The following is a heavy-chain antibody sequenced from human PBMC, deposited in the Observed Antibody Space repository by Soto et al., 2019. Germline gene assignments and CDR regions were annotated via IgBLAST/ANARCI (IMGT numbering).Heavy chain of an antibody. CDR1: GGSFSGYY. J-gene: IGHJ5*02. D-gene: IGHD6-13*01. V-gene: IGHV4-34*01. CDR2: INHSGST. Sequence: QVQLQQWGAGLLKPSETLSLTCAVYGGSFSGYYWSWIRQPPGKGLEWIGEINHSGSTNYNPSLKSRVTISVDTSKNPFSLKLSSVTAADTAVYYCARDGGAAAGQGVPSNWFDPWGQGTLVTVSS. CDR3: ARDGGAAAGQGVPSNWFDP.